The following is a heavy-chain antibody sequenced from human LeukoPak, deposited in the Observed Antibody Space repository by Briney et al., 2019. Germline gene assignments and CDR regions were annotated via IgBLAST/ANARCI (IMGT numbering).Heavy chain of an antibody. CDR1: GFTFDDYA. D-gene: IGHD3-10*01. CDR3: AKGQGAYYGSGSHPFDY. V-gene: IGHV3-9*03. J-gene: IGHJ4*02. Sequence: GRSLRLSCAASGFTFDDYAMHWVRQAPGKGLEWVSGISWNSGSIGYADSVKGRVTVSRDNGKNSLYLQMNSLRAEDMALYYRAKGQGAYYGSGSHPFDYWGQGTLVTVSS. CDR2: ISWNSGSI.